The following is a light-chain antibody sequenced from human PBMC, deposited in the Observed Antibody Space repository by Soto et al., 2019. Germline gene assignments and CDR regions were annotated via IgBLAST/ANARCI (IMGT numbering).Light chain of an antibody. CDR3: LQDYNYPRT. CDR1: QDIRNE. CDR2: AAS. V-gene: IGKV1-6*02. J-gene: IGKJ1*01. Sequence: AIQMTQSPSSLSAAVGDRVTITCRARQDIRNELGWYQQKPGKAPKLLIYAASSLHTGVPSRFSGSGSGSYFTLTISGLQPDDFATYYCLQDYNYPRTFGRGTKVEVK.